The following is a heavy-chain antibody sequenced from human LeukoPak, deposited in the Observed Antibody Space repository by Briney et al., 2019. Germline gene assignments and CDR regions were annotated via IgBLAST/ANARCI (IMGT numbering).Heavy chain of an antibody. Sequence: GASVTVSCKTSGYTFTNYYVHWVRQAPGQGLEWMGYIIPDSGGADYDQRFQGRVTMTRDKSISTVYMELSSLRSDDTAVYYCSTEDKYCGGANCGKYWGQGILVTVSS. CDR2: IIPDSGGA. D-gene: IGHD2-21*01. J-gene: IGHJ4*02. CDR3: STEDKYCGGANCGKY. V-gene: IGHV1-2*02. CDR1: GYTFTNYY.